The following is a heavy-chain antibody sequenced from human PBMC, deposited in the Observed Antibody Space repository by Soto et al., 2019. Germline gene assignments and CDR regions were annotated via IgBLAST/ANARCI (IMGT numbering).Heavy chain of an antibody. CDR2: IDPSDSYT. Sequence: PGESLKISCKGSGYSFTSYWISWVRQMPGKGLEWMGRIDPSDSYTNYSPSFQGHVTISADKSISTAYLQWSSLKASDTAMYYCERPGDMVSPAGMDVWGQGTTVTVSS. J-gene: IGHJ6*02. CDR1: GYSFTSYW. V-gene: IGHV5-10-1*01. CDR3: ERPGDMVSPAGMDV. D-gene: IGHD3-16*02.